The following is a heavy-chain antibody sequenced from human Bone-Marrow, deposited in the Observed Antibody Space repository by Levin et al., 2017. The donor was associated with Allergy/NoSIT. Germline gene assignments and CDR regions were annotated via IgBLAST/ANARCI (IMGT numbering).Heavy chain of an antibody. Sequence: GESLKISCVASGFTFSTYVMSWVSQVPGEGLEWVSGISTSGATTYYADSVKGRFTISRDNSKNTLFLEMNSLRAEDTAVYYCAGTSPYYYGLDVWGPRDHGHRLL. CDR3: AGTSPYYYGLDV. CDR1: GFTFSTYV. CDR2: ISTSGATT. D-gene: IGHD6-6*01. V-gene: IGHV3-23*01. J-gene: IGHJ6*01.